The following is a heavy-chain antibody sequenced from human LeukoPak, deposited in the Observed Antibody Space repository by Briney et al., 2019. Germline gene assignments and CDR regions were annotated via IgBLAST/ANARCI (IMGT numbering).Heavy chain of an antibody. V-gene: IGHV1-69*02. D-gene: IGHD3-3*01. CDR2: IIPILGMA. CDR1: GGTFSSYT. Sequence: SVKVSCKASGGTFSSYTISWVRQAPGQGLEWMGRIIPILGMANYAQKFQGRVTITADKSTSTAYMELSSLRSEDTAVYYCARGYLSGYDVGYFDYWGQGTLVTVSS. J-gene: IGHJ4*02. CDR3: ARGYLSGYDVGYFDY.